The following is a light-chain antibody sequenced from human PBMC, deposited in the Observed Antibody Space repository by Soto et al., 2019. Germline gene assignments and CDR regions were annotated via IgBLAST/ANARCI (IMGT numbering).Light chain of an antibody. CDR1: QGIGSY. V-gene: IGKV1-9*01. CDR3: QQLSTYPST. Sequence: IPLTPSPSSLSASVGDRVTITCRASQGIGSYLAWYQQKPGEAPKLLIFAASTLQSGVPSRFSGSGSGTDFTLTISSLQAEDFATYYCQQLSTYPSTFGGGTNADIK. J-gene: IGKJ4*01. CDR2: AAS.